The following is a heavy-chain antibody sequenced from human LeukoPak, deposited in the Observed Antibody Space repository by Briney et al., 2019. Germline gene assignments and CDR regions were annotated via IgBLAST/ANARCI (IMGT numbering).Heavy chain of an antibody. Sequence: PGRSLRLSCAASGFTFSSYGMHWVRQAPGKGLERVAVLSYDGSTKYYAGSVKGLFTISRDNFKNTLYLQMNSLSADATGVYYWAKDPTTDIALKVYALHLDYWGQGNLVTASS. CDR1: GFTFSSYG. V-gene: IGHV3-30*18. D-gene: IGHD2-8*01. CDR3: AKDPTTDIALKVYALHLDY. J-gene: IGHJ4*02. CDR2: LSYDGSTK.